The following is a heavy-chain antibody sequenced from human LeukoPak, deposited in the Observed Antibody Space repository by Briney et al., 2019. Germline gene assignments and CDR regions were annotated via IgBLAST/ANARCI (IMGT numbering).Heavy chain of an antibody. V-gene: IGHV4-34*01. J-gene: IGHJ4*02. CDR3: ARTVTRTFDY. CDR1: GGSFSGYY. CDR2: INHSGST. Sequence: SETLSLTCAVYGGSFSGYYWSWIRQPPGKGLEWIGKINHSGSTNYNPSLKSRVTISVDTSKNQFSLKLSSVTAADTAVYYCARTVTRTFDYWGQGTLVTVSS. D-gene: IGHD4-17*01.